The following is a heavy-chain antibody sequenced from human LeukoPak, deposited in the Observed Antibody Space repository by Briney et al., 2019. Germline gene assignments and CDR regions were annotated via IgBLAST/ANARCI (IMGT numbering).Heavy chain of an antibody. CDR2: INPNSGGT. CDR1: GYTFTGYY. Sequence: ASVKVSCKASGYTFTGYYMHWVRRAPGQGLEWMGWINPNSGGTNYAQKFQGRVTMTRDTSISTAYMELSRLRSDDTAVYYCARTTEAHSWRTRYYDYYMDVWGKGTTVTVSS. CDR3: ARTTEAHSWRTRYYDYYMDV. V-gene: IGHV1-2*02. J-gene: IGHJ6*03. D-gene: IGHD6-13*01.